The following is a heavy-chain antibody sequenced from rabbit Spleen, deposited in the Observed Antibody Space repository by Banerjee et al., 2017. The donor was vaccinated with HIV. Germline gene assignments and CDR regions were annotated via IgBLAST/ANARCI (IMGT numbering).Heavy chain of an antibody. J-gene: IGHJ4*01. CDR3: ARDAAGREDFNL. CDR2: IDAGSSGFT. D-gene: IGHD4-2*01. Sequence: QAQLVESGGGLVHPGGSPTLTCRASGSSFITKHVMCWVRQAPRKGLEWIACIDAGSSGFTTFATWAKARFDISKTSSTTVTLQMTSLTAADSARYSGARDAAGREDFNLWGPGTLVTVS. CDR1: GSSFITKHV. V-gene: IGHV1S45*01.